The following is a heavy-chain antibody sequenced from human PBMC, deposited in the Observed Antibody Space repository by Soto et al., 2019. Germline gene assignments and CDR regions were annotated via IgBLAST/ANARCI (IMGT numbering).Heavy chain of an antibody. CDR1: GFTFSTYA. Sequence: LRLSCSTSGFTFSTYAMNWVRQAPGKGLEWVSALSGSGGTTYYADSVTGQFTISRDNSKNTLFLQMSSLRAEDTALYYCAKQRAGYGSGSDTFYFDFWGQGTLVTVSS. D-gene: IGHD3-10*01. CDR3: AKQRAGYGSGSDTFYFDF. V-gene: IGHV3-23*01. J-gene: IGHJ4*02. CDR2: LSGSGGTT.